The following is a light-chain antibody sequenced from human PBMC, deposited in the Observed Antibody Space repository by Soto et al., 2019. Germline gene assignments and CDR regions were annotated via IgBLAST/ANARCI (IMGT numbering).Light chain of an antibody. V-gene: IGKV3-11*01. CDR3: QQSRDRLT. CDR1: QSVSTY. Sequence: EIVLTQSPATLSLSPGERATLSCRASQSVSTYLAWYQQKPGQAPRLLIYDASNRAAGIPARFSGSGSGTDFTLTISRLEPEDSAVYYWQQSRDRLTFGGGTKVEIK. CDR2: DAS. J-gene: IGKJ4*01.